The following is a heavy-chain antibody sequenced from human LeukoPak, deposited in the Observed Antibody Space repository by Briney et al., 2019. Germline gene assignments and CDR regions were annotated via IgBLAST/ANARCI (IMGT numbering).Heavy chain of an antibody. Sequence: SETLSLTCAVYGGSFSGYYWSWIRQPPGKGLEWIGEINHSGSTNYNPFLKSRDTISVDTSKNQFSLKLSSVTAADTAVYYCARGGWGPLDYWGQGTLVTVSS. J-gene: IGHJ4*02. V-gene: IGHV4-34*01. CDR3: ARGGWGPLDY. CDR2: INHSGST. D-gene: IGHD3-16*01. CDR1: GGSFSGYY.